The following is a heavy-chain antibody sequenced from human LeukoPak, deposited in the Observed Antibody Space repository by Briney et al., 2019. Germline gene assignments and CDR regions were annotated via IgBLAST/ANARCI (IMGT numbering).Heavy chain of an antibody. CDR1: GFTFSSYA. CDR2: ISGSGGSP. J-gene: IGHJ6*02. CDR3: AKVQLWSEVYYYYGMDV. D-gene: IGHD5-18*01. Sequence: GGSLRLSCAASGFTFSSYAMSWVRQAPGKGLEGVSAISGSGGSPYYADPVTGRFTISRDNSKNTLYLQMHSLRAEDTAVYYCAKVQLWSEVYYYYGMDVWGQGTTVTVSS. V-gene: IGHV3-23*01.